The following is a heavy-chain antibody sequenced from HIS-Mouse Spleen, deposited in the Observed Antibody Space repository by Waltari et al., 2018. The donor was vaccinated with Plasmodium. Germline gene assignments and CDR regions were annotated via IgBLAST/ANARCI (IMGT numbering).Heavy chain of an antibody. V-gene: IGHV3-23*01. CDR2: ISGSGGST. J-gene: IGHJ2*01. D-gene: IGHD6-13*01. CDR1: GFTFTSYA. Sequence: EVQLLASGGGLVQPGGSLRLSCAASGFTFTSYAMSWVRQAPGKGLEWVSAISGSGGSTYYADSVKGRFTISRDNAKNSLYLQMNSLRAEDTAVYYCASSWYWYFDLWGRGTLVTVSS. CDR3: ASSWYWYFDL.